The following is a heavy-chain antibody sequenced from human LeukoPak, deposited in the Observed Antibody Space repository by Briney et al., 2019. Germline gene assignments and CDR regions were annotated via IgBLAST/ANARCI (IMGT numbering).Heavy chain of an antibody. Sequence: SETLSLTCTVSGGSVSSGSYYWSWIRQPPGKGLEWIGYIYYSGSTNYNPSLKSRVTISVDTSKNQFSLKLSSVTAADTAVYYCARGLFRIAAAPMDVWGQGTTVTVSS. CDR3: ARGLFRIAAAPMDV. CDR2: IYYSGST. D-gene: IGHD6-13*01. V-gene: IGHV4-61*01. CDR1: GGSVSSGSYY. J-gene: IGHJ6*02.